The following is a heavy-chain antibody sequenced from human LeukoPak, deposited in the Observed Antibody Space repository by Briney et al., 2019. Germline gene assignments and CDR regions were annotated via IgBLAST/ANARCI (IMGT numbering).Heavy chain of an antibody. V-gene: IGHV3-7*01. J-gene: IGHJ3*02. CDR1: GFTFSSYA. CDR3: ARGYGGEHAFDI. CDR2: IKQDGSEK. Sequence: GGSLRLSCAASGFTFSSYAMSWVRQAPGKGLEWVANIKQDGSEKYYVGSVKGRFTISRDNAKNSLYLQMNSLRADDTAVYYCARGYGGEHAFDIWGQGTMVTVSS. D-gene: IGHD4-23*01.